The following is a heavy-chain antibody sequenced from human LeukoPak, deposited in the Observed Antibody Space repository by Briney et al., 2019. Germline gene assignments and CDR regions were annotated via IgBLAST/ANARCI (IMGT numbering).Heavy chain of an antibody. CDR1: GFTFSSYA. D-gene: IGHD2-21*02. CDR3: AKDWEIVVVTAIYFDY. CDR2: ISGSGGST. J-gene: IGHJ4*02. Sequence: PGGSLRLSGAASGFTFSSYAMSWVRQAPGKGLEWVSAISGSGGSTYYADSVKGRFTISRDNSKNTLYLQMNSLRAEDTAVYYCAKDWEIVVVTAIYFDYWGQGTLVTVSS. V-gene: IGHV3-23*01.